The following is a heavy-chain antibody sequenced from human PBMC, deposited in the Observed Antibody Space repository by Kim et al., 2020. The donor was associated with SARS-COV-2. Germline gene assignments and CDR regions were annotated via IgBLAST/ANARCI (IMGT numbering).Heavy chain of an antibody. J-gene: IGHJ6*01. CDR3: AKDVWDYSGMDA. V-gene: IGHV3-23*01. D-gene: IGHD1-26*01. Sequence: FGDPVDGRLNISRDNCKNTVNLQMNRLRAEDTAVYYCAKDVWDYSGMDAWGPGTTVTVSS.